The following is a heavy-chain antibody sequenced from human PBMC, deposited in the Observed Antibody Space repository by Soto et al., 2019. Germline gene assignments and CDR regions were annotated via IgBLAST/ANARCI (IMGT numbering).Heavy chain of an antibody. D-gene: IGHD6-19*01. Sequence: EVQLLESGGGLVQPRGSLRLSCAASGFTFSNYAMNWVRQAPGKGLEWVSVISGSGGSTYYADSVKGRFTISRDNSKNTLYLQMNSLRAEDTAVYYCASRSSGWYFDYWGQGTLVTVSS. CDR2: ISGSGGST. V-gene: IGHV3-23*01. CDR3: ASRSSGWYFDY. CDR1: GFTFSNYA. J-gene: IGHJ4*02.